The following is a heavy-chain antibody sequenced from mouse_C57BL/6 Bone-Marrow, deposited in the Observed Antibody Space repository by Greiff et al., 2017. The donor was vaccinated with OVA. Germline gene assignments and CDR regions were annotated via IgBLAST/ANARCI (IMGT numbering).Heavy chain of an antibody. CDR2: IHPFDNDT. J-gene: IGHJ2*01. CDR3: SIFYYYGSSYLDY. D-gene: IGHD1-1*01. V-gene: IGHV1-74*01. Sequence: QVQLQQPGAELVKPGASVKVSCKASGYTFTSYWMHWVKQRPGQGLEWIGRIHPFDNDTNYNQKFKGKATLTVDKSSSTAYMQLSSLTSEDSAVYYCSIFYYYGSSYLDYWGQGTTLTFSS. CDR1: GYTFTSYW.